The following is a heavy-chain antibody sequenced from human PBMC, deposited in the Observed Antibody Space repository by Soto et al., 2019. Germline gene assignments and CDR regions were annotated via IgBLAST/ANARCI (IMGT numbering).Heavy chain of an antibody. J-gene: IGHJ6*02. Sequence: VGSLRLSFAASGFTFSTYSMNWVRQAPGKGLEWVSSISSSSSYIYYADSVKGRFTISRDNAKNSLYLQMNSLRAEDTAVYYCARDLDEEGLDFGGGSGVSPYSYSGMDGWGQGNTVTVSS. CDR3: ARDLDEEGLDFGGGSGVSPYSYSGMDG. D-gene: IGHD3-3*01. V-gene: IGHV3-21*01. CDR1: GFTFSTYS. CDR2: ISSSSSYI.